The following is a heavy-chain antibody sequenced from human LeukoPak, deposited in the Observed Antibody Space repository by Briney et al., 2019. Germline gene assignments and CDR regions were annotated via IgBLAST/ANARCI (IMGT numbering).Heavy chain of an antibody. CDR1: GFTFSNYD. CDR2: IWSDGSNE. J-gene: IGHJ5*02. Sequence: TGGSLRLSCAASGFTFSNYDMHWVRQAPGKGLEWVAVIWSDGSNEYSTDSLKGRFTISRDNSKNTLYLQMSSLRAEDTAVYYCARQMSVFGGGDWLDPWGQGTLVTVSS. D-gene: IGHD3-3*01. CDR3: ARQMSVFGGGDWLDP. V-gene: IGHV3-33*01.